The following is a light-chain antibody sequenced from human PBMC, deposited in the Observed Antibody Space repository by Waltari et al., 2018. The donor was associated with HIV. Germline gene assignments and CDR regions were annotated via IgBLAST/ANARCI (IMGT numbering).Light chain of an antibody. Sequence: VVPQAPPVSVAPGQTAKINCGGGNIGLKSVNWYQQRPGQAPLLLINYDRARLAGISERFSASNSGTTATLNINRVEAGDVADYYCQVLDDENDVVFGAGTRLTVL. V-gene: IGLV3-21*04. CDR3: QVLDDENDVV. CDR2: YDR. J-gene: IGLJ2*01. CDR1: NIGLKS.